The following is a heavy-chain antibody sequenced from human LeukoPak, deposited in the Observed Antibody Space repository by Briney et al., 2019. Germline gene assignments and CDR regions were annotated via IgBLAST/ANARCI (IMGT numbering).Heavy chain of an antibody. CDR3: VKSRAPYCSGGSCHGMDV. CDR1: GFTFSSYG. CDR2: ISYDGSNK. J-gene: IGHJ6*02. Sequence: PGGSLRLSCAASGFTFSSYGMHWVRQAPGKGLEWVAVISYDGSNKYYADSVKGRFTISRDNSKNTLYLQMNSLRAEDTAVYYCVKSRAPYCSGGSCHGMDVWGQGTTVTVSS. D-gene: IGHD2-15*01. V-gene: IGHV3-30*18.